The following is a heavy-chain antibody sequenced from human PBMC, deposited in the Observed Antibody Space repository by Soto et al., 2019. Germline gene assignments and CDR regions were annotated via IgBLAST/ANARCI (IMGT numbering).Heavy chain of an antibody. J-gene: IGHJ6*04. Sequence: QAQLVQSGAEVKKPGASVKVSCKASGYTFYSHSISWVRQAPGQGLEWMGRISSDNGNTRYAQKFRGRVTMTTDTSKSTVYMELSNLRSDDTAVYYCVRCIQLDFDYGMDVWGEGTTVTVSS. CDR1: GYTFYSHS. CDR3: VRCIQLDFDYGMDV. CDR2: ISSDNGNT. V-gene: IGHV1-18*01. D-gene: IGHD1-1*01.